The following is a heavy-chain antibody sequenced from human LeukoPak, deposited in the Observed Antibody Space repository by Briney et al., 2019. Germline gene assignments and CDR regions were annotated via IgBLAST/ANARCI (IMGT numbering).Heavy chain of an antibody. CDR2: IKQDGSEK. J-gene: IGHJ5*02. D-gene: IGHD4-23*01. Sequence: GGSLRLSCAASGFTFSDYWMSWVRQPPGKGLEWVTNIKQDGSEKYYVDSVKGRFTISRDNAKNSLYLQMNSLTAEDTAVYYCARDRRPSIYGGLDSWGQGTLVTVSS. CDR1: GFTFSDYW. CDR3: ARDRRPSIYGGLDS. V-gene: IGHV3-7*01.